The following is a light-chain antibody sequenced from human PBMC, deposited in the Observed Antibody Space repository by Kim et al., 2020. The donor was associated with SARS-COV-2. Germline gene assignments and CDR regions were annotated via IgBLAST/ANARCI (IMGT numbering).Light chain of an antibody. J-gene: IGLJ3*02. CDR2: ENN. Sequence: NFMLTQPHSVSESPGKTVTISCTRSSGSIASTNVQWYQQRPRTSPTAVIFENNQRPSGVPDRFSGSIDGSPNSASLTISGLKTEDEADYYCQSFDSNIQVFGGGTKLTVL. CDR3: QSFDSNIQV. V-gene: IGLV6-57*01. CDR1: SGSIASTN.